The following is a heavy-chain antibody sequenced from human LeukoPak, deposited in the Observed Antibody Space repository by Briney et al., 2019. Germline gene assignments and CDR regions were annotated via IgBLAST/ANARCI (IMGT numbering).Heavy chain of an antibody. CDR1: GYTFTSYD. CDR2: MNPNSGNT. CDR3: ARVLVPAASNWFDP. D-gene: IGHD2-2*01. V-gene: IGHV1-8*03. Sequence: GASVKVSCKASGYTFTSYDINWVRQATGQGLEWMGWMNPNSGNTGYAQKFQGRVTITRNTSISTAYMELSSLRSEDTAVYYCARVLVPAASNWFDPWGQGTLVTVSS. J-gene: IGHJ5*02.